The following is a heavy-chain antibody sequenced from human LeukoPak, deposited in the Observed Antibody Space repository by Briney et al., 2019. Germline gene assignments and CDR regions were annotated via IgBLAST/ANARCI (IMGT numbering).Heavy chain of an antibody. J-gene: IGHJ5*02. D-gene: IGHD6-13*01. CDR3: ARAYHSSWYLNWFDP. CDR2: IYTSGST. Sequence: PSETLSLTCTVSGGSISSYYWSWIRQPAGKGLEWIGRIYTSGSTNYNPSLKSRVTISIDMSKNQFSLKLSSVTAADTAVYYCARAYHSSWYLNWFDPWGQGTLVTVSS. CDR1: GGSISSYY. V-gene: IGHV4-4*07.